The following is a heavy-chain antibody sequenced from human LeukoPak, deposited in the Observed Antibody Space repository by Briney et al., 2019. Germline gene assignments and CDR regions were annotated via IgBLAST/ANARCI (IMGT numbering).Heavy chain of an antibody. J-gene: IGHJ4*02. CDR2: ISGSGGST. V-gene: IGHV3-23*01. CDR1: GFTFSSYA. D-gene: IGHD4-23*01. Sequence: PGGSLRLSCAASGFTFSSYAMSWARQAPGKGLEWVSAISGSGGSTYYADSVKGRFTISRDKSKNTLYLQMNSLRAEDTAVYYCANAPKLYGGNSIDYWGQGTLVTVSS. CDR3: ANAPKLYGGNSIDY.